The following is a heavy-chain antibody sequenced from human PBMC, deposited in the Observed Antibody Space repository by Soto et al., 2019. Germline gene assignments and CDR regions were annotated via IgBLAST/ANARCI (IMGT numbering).Heavy chain of an antibody. V-gene: IGHV1-69*13. J-gene: IGHJ4*02. CDR3: ARDGSTVTPNYFDY. Sequence: ASVKVSCKASGYTFTSYYIHWVRQAPGQGLEWMGGIIPIFGTANYAQKFQGRVTITADESTSTAYMELSSLRSEDTAVYYCARDGSTVTPNYFDYWGQGTLVTVSS. CDR1: GYTFTSYY. D-gene: IGHD4-17*01. CDR2: IIPIFGTA.